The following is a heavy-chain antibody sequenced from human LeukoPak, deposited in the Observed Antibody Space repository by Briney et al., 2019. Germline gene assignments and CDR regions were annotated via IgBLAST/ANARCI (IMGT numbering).Heavy chain of an antibody. CDR2: ISGSGGST. Sequence: GGSLRLSCAASGFTFNHYAMSWVRQAPGKGLEWVSAISGSGGSTYYADSVKGRFTISRDNSKNTLYLQMNSLRAEDTAVYYCAKSSGELGYCSGGSCQVFDYWGQGTLVTVSS. CDR3: AKSSGELGYCSGGSCQVFDY. V-gene: IGHV3-23*01. CDR1: GFTFNHYA. D-gene: IGHD2-15*01. J-gene: IGHJ4*02.